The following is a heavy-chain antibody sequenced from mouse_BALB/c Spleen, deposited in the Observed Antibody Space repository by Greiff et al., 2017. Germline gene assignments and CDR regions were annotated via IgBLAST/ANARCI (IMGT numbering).Heavy chain of an antibody. CDR3: ATRWFAY. Sequence: EVMLVESGGGLVQPGGSLKLSCAASGFTFSSYTMSWVRQTPEKRLEWVAYISNGGGSTYYPDTVKGRFTISRDNAKNTLYLQMSSLKSEDTAMYYCATRWFAYWGQGTLVTVSA. CDR1: GFTFSSYT. CDR2: ISNGGGST. V-gene: IGHV5-12-2*01. J-gene: IGHJ3*01.